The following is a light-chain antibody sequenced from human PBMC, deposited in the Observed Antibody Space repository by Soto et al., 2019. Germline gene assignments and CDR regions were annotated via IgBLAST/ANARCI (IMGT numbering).Light chain of an antibody. J-gene: IGKJ5*01. CDR1: QGISSF. CDR3: QQYGSSPPIT. V-gene: IGKV3-20*01. CDR2: GAS. Sequence: PVDSVTITCRATQGISSFLAWYQQKPGQAPRLLIYGASTRATGIPARFSGSGSGTDFTLTISRLEPEDFAVYYCQQYGSSPPITFGQGTRLEIK.